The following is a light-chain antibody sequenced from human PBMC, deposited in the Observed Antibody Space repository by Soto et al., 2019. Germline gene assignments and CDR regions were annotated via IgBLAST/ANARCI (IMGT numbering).Light chain of an antibody. V-gene: IGKV3-20*01. CDR1: QSVAGS. CDR3: QQYGSSLWT. CDR2: GAS. J-gene: IGKJ1*01. Sequence: EFVLTQSPATLSLSPGERAILYCRASQSVAGSLAWYQQKPGQAPRLLIFGASSRATGIPDRFSGTGSGTDFTLTISRLEPEDFAVYYCQQYGSSLWTFGQGTKVDIK.